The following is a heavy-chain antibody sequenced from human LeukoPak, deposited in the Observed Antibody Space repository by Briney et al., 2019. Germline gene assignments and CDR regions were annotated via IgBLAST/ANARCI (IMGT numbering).Heavy chain of an antibody. V-gene: IGHV4-39*07. D-gene: IGHD1-26*01. CDR2: IYHSGST. CDR3: ARNSGVWFDP. J-gene: IGHJ5*02. CDR1: GGSTSSSSYY. Sequence: SETLSLTCTVSGGSTSSSSYYWGWIPQPPGKGLEWIGSIYHSGSTYYNPSLKSRVTISVDTSKNQFSLKLSSVTAADTAVYYCARNSGVWFDPWGQGTLVTVSS.